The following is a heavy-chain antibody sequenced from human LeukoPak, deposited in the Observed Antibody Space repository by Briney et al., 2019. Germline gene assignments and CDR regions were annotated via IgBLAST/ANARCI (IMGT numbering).Heavy chain of an antibody. D-gene: IGHD3-10*01. J-gene: IGHJ6*04. Sequence: SVKLSCKASGGTFSSSAISWVRQPPGQRLEWRGGLIPTFGTANYAQNFQARVTITADKSTSTSYMELSSLRSEDTAVYYRATRSVHGSGSYWDDYYYYYGMDVWGKGTTVTVSP. CDR3: ATRSVHGSGSYWDDYYYYYGMDV. CDR1: GGTFSSSA. CDR2: LIPTFGTA. V-gene: IGHV1-69*06.